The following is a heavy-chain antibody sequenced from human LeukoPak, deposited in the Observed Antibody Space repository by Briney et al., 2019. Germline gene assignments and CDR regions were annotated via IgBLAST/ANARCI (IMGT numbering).Heavy chain of an antibody. CDR2: ICYSGST. CDR1: GGSISSSSYY. V-gene: IGHV4-39*01. CDR3: ARRFGGCSGGSCGYYMDV. Sequence: PSETLSLTCTVSGGSISSSSYYWGWIRQPPGKGLEWIGSICYSGSTYYNPSLKSRVTISVDTSKNQFSLKLSSVTAADTAVYYCARRFGGCSGGSCGYYMDVWGKGTTVTVSS. D-gene: IGHD2-15*01. J-gene: IGHJ6*03.